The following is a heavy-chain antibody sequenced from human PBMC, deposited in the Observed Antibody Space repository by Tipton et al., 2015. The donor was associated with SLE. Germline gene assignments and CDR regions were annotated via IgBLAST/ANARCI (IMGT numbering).Heavy chain of an antibody. D-gene: IGHD5-12*01. V-gene: IGHV4-31*03. J-gene: IGHJ4*02. Sequence: TLSLTCTVSGGSISSGGYYWSWIRQHPGKGLEWIGHIYNSESTDYNPSLKSRVTISGDTSKNHFSLRLRSVTAADTAVYYCARGGVGGYDYFDYWGQGTLVTVSS. CDR3: ARGGVGGYDYFDY. CDR2: IYNSEST. CDR1: GGSISSGGYY.